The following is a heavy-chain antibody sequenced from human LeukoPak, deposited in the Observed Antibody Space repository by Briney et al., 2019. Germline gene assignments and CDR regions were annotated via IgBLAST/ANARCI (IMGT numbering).Heavy chain of an antibody. V-gene: IGHV1-18*01. J-gene: IGHJ4*02. CDR1: GYTFTSYG. D-gene: IGHD1-26*01. Sequence: EASVKVSCKASGYTFTSYGISWVRQAPGQGLEWMGWISAYNGNTNYAQKLQGRVIMTTDTSTSTAYMELRSLRSDDTAVYYCARGVDSGSYYVMDYWGQGTLVTVSS. CDR3: ARGVDSGSYYVMDY. CDR2: ISAYNGNT.